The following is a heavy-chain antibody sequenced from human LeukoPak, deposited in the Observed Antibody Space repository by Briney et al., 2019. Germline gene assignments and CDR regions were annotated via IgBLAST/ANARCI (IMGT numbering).Heavy chain of an antibody. J-gene: IGHJ6*02. D-gene: IGHD2-2*03. CDR1: GFTFSSYS. Sequence: GGSLRLSCAASGFTFSSYSMNWVRQAPGKGLEWVANIKQDGSEKYYVDSVKGRFTISRDNAKNSLYLQMNSLRAEDTAVYYCAREYGYCSSTSCYLYYYYGMDVWGQGTTVTVSS. CDR3: AREYGYCSSTSCYLYYYYGMDV. V-gene: IGHV3-7*01. CDR2: IKQDGSEK.